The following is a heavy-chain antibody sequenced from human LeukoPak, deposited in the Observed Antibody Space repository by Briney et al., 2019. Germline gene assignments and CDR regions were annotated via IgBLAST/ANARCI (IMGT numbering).Heavy chain of an antibody. J-gene: IGHJ4*02. CDR3: ATLPEYYYNSSGYPV. CDR2: FDPEDGET. D-gene: IGHD3-22*01. CDR1: GYTFTGYY. Sequence: ASVKVSCKASGYTFTGYYMHWVRQAPGQGLEWMGGFDPEDGETIYAQKFQGRVTMTEDTSTDTAYMGLSSLRSEDTAVYYCATLPEYYYNSSGYPVWGQGTLVTVSS. V-gene: IGHV1-24*01.